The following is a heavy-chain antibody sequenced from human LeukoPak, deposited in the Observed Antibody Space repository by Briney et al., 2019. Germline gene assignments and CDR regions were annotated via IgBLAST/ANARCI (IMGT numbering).Heavy chain of an antibody. Sequence: GGSLRLSCAASGFTVSSYFMSWVRQAPGKGLEWVSVIYSGGSSTYSADSVKGRFTISRDNSKNTLYLQMDSLGAEGTAVYYCVRDYYYDTSAYRWFDPWGQGTLVTVSS. J-gene: IGHJ5*02. CDR2: IYSGGSST. CDR3: VRDYYYDTSAYRWFDP. CDR1: GFTVSSYF. D-gene: IGHD3-22*01. V-gene: IGHV3-66*01.